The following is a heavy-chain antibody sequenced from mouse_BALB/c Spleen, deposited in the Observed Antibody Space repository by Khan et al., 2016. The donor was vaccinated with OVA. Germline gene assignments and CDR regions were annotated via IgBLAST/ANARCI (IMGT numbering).Heavy chain of an antibody. D-gene: IGHD1-1*01. Sequence: VQLQESGAELAKPGASVKMSCKASGYMFTSYWMNWVKQRPGQGLEWIGYINPSSGDTEYNQKFKDKATLTADKSSNTAYMQLSSLTSEDYAIYYCARSGYGSRAYWGQGTLVTVSA. CDR2: INPSSGDT. CDR1: GYMFTSYW. V-gene: IGHV1-7*01. CDR3: ARSGYGSRAY. J-gene: IGHJ3*01.